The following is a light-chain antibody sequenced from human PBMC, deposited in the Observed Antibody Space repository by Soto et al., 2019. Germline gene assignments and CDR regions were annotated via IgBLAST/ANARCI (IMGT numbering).Light chain of an antibody. CDR3: SSYTSSSTYV. CDR2: DVS. CDR1: SSDVGGYNY. Sequence: QSVLTQPASVSGSPGQSITISCTGTSSDVGGYNYVSWYQQHPGKAPKLMIYDVSNRPSGVSNRFSGSKSGNTASLTISGXXXXXXXXXYCSSYTSSSTYVFGTGTQLTVL. V-gene: IGLV2-14*01. J-gene: IGLJ1*01.